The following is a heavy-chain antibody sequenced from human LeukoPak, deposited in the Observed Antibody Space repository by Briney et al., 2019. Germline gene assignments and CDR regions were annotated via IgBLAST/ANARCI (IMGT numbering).Heavy chain of an antibody. J-gene: IGHJ4*02. D-gene: IGHD3-16*02. CDR2: ITGTSSAT. Sequence: GGSLRLSCAASGFPFSTFSMHWVRQVPGRGLEWVPYITGTSSATYYADSVKGRFAISRDNAKNSLYLQMNSLRAEDTAVYYCARDRSVVNFDFWGQGTLVTVSS. CDR1: GFPFSTFS. V-gene: IGHV3-48*01. CDR3: ARDRSVVNFDF.